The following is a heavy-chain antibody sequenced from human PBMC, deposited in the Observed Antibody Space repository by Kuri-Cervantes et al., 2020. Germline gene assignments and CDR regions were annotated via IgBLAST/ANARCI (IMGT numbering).Heavy chain of an antibody. V-gene: IGHV1-2*02. CDR3: ARVAAAAGIGGMDV. Sequence: ASVKVSCKASGYTFTGYYMHWVRQAPGQGLEWMGWINPNSGGTSYAQKFQGRVTMTRDTSISTAYMELSKLRSDDTAVYYCARVAAAAGIGGMDVWGQGTTVTVSS. CDR2: INPNSGGT. J-gene: IGHJ6*02. D-gene: IGHD6-13*01. CDR1: GYTFTGYY.